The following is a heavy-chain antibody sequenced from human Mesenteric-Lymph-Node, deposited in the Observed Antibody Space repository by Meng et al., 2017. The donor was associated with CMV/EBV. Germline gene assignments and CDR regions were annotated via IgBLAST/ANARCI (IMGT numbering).Heavy chain of an antibody. D-gene: IGHD2-15*01. Sequence: SGPTLVKPTQTLTLTCAFSGFSLSTSGVGVGWIRQPPGEALEWLALIYWNDEKHYTPSLNTRLTITKDTSKNQVVLTMSNMDPVDTATYYCAHKCSAASCLDYWGQGTLVTVSS. J-gene: IGHJ4*02. CDR3: AHKCSAASCLDY. V-gene: IGHV2-5*01. CDR1: GFSLSTSGVG. CDR2: IYWNDEK.